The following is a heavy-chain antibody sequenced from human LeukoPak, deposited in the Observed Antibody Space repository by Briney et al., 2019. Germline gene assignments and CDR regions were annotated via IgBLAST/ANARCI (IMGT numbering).Heavy chain of an antibody. Sequence: LGESLKISCEGSGYKFSYYWIGWVRQMPGTGLELMGIIFPTDSDTRYSPSFQGQVTISADRSINTAYLQWSSLKASDSGVYYCARQLTTTAHPGFDIWGQGTMVTVSS. CDR1: GYKFSYYW. V-gene: IGHV5-51*01. J-gene: IGHJ3*02. D-gene: IGHD3-22*01. CDR2: IFPTDSDT. CDR3: ARQLTTTAHPGFDI.